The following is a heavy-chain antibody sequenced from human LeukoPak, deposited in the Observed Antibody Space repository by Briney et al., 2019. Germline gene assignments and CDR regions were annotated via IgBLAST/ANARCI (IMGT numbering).Heavy chain of an antibody. Sequence: GGSPRLSCAASGFTFSSYAMSWVRQAPGKGLEWVSAISGSGGSTYYADSVKGRFTISRDNSKNTLYLQMNSLRAEDTAVYYCAKITIFGVVIPTRLDYWGQGTLVTASS. CDR3: AKITIFGVVIPTRLDY. V-gene: IGHV3-23*01. CDR2: ISGSGGST. J-gene: IGHJ4*02. D-gene: IGHD3-3*01. CDR1: GFTFSSYA.